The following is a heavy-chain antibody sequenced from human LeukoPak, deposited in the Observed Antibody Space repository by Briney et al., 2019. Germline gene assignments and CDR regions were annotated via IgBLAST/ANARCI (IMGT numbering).Heavy chain of an antibody. CDR3: ARDGYGYNYMDV. D-gene: IGHD5-12*01. V-gene: IGHV3-53*01. CDR2: IYSGGTT. J-gene: IGHJ6*03. Sequence: GGSLRLSCAASGFSVSSNFMSWVRRAPGKGLEWVSVIYSGGTTYNADSVRGRFTISRDNSKNMLYLQMNSLRAEDTAVYYCARDGYGYNYMDVWGKGTTVTVSS. CDR1: GFSVSSNF.